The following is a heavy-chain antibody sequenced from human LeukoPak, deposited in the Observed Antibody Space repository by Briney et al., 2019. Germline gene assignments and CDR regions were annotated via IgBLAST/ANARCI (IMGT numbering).Heavy chain of an antibody. Sequence: GGSLRLSCAASGITFSDYSMNWVRQAPGKGLEWISYIGIDSGNTNYADSVKGRFTISGDKAKNSLYLQMNSLRVEDTAVYYCARDYKYAFDNWGQGTLVTVSS. V-gene: IGHV3-48*01. CDR1: GITFSDYS. D-gene: IGHD5-24*01. CDR3: ARDYKYAFDN. J-gene: IGHJ4*02. CDR2: IGIDSGNT.